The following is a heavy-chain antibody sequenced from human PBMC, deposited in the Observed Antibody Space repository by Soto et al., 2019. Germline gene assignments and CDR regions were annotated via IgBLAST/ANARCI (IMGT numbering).Heavy chain of an antibody. CDR2: IYYSGST. CDR3: ARERRNGCFGRGSCYSGLAPHDAFDI. D-gene: IGHD2-15*01. J-gene: IGHJ3*02. V-gene: IGHV4-39*07. CDR1: GGSISSSSYY. Sequence: SETLSLTCTVSGGSISSSSYYWGWIRQPPGKGLEWIGSIYYSGSTYYNPSLKSRVTISVDTSKNQFSLKLSSVTAADTAVYYCARERRNGCFGRGSCYSGLAPHDAFDIWGQGTMVTVSS.